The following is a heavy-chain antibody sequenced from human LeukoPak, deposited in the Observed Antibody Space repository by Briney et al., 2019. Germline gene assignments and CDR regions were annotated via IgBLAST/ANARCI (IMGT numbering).Heavy chain of an antibody. CDR3: AKDSRSGWYGGNFQQ. J-gene: IGHJ1*01. CDR1: GFTFRSYW. D-gene: IGHD6-19*01. Sequence: GGSLRLSCAASGFTFRSYWMSWVRQAPGKGLEWVANIKQDGSEKYYVDSVKGRSTISRDNAKNSLYLQMNSLRVEDTAVYYCAKDSRSGWYGGNFQQWGQGTLVTVSS. CDR2: IKQDGSEK. V-gene: IGHV3-7*03.